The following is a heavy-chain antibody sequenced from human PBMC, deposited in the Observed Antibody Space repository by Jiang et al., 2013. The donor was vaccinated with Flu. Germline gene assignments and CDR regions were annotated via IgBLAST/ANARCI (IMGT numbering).Heavy chain of an antibody. Sequence: SGYSFTSYWIGWVRQMPGKGLEWMGIIYPGDSDTRYSPSFQGQVTISADKSISTAYLQWSSLKASDTAMYYCARRYSSSWYDYWGQGTLVTVSS. D-gene: IGHD6-13*01. CDR2: IYPGDSDT. CDR1: GYSFTSYW. CDR3: ARRYSSSWYDY. J-gene: IGHJ4*02. V-gene: IGHV5-51*01.